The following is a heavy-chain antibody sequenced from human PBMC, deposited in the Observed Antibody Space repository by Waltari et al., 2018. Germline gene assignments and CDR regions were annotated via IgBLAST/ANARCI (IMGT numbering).Heavy chain of an antibody. CDR2: IDNDGSGT. CDR3: SRSPAGYSRSDY. J-gene: IGHJ4*02. Sequence: EVRLEESGGGLVQPGGSLRLSLAAADFPFSSNWMHWFRQAPGKGLVWVSRIDNDGSGTTYADSVMGRFTISRDNAKNTVYLEMNSLRAEDTAVYYCSRSPAGYSRSDYWGQGTLVTVSS. CDR1: DFPFSSNW. D-gene: IGHD5-18*01. V-gene: IGHV3-74*01.